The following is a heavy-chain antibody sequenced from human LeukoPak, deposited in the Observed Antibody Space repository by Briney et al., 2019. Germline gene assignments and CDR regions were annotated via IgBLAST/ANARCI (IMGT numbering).Heavy chain of an antibody. J-gene: IGHJ3*02. CDR1: GFEVQSYG. Sequence: GGSLRLSCEASGFEVQSYGMTWVRQAPGKGPEWVSSISGGSGGSKYAGSLKGRFIVSREQSNNFLYLQMNSLRVEDTAIYFCARAQGIAAFGTLPWFALKIWGQGQWSPSLQ. V-gene: IGHV3-23*01. CDR2: ISGGSGGS. CDR3: ARAQGIAAFGTLPWFALKI. D-gene: IGHD3-9*01.